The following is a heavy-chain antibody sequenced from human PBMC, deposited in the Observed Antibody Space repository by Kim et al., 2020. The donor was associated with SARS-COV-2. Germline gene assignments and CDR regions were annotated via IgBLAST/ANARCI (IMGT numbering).Heavy chain of an antibody. CDR3: TGTGRVPFDI. J-gene: IGHJ3*02. CDR1: GFNFSASA. CDR2: IKGKPNNYAT. D-gene: IGHD1-1*01. V-gene: IGHV3-73*01. Sequence: GGSLRLSCAASGFNFSASAVHWVRQASGKGLEWVGRIKGKPNNYATAYVASVKGRFTISRDDSQNMAYLQMNSLKTEDTAVYYCTGTGRVPFDIWGQGTMVTASS.